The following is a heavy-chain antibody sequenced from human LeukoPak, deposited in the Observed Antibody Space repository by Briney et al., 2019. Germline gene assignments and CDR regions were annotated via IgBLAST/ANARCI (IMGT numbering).Heavy chain of an antibody. D-gene: IGHD3-16*01. V-gene: IGHV3-74*01. Sequence: GGSLRLSCAASGFTFSSYGMHWVRQAPGKGLGWVSRINTDGTTTTYADSVKGRFTISRDNAENTLYLQMNSLRAEDTAVYYCARDAWITGRPPDYWGQGTLATVSS. CDR3: ARDAWITGRPPDY. CDR2: INTDGTTT. CDR1: GFTFSSYG. J-gene: IGHJ4*02.